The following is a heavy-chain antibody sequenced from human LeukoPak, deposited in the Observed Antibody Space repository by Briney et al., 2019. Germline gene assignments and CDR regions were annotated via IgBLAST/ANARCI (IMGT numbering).Heavy chain of an antibody. J-gene: IGHJ4*02. CDR1: GFTFSEYY. CDR2: ISSSGSTI. D-gene: IGHD3-10*01. Sequence: GGSLRLSCAASGFTFSEYYMSWIRQAPGKGLEWVSYISSSGSTIYYADSVKGRFTISRDNSKNTLYLEMNSLRAEDTAVYYCVSPMIRGVTTYFDFWGQGTLVTVSS. CDR3: VSPMIRGVTTYFDF. V-gene: IGHV3-11*04.